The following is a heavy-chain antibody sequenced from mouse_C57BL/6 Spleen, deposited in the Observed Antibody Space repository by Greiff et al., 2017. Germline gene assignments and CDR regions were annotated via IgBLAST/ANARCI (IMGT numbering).Heavy chain of an antibody. CDR3: TRYYDYDGRVGYFDY. CDR1: GYTFTDYY. V-gene: IGHV1-75*01. D-gene: IGHD2-4*01. CDR2: IFPGSGST. Sequence: VQLQQSGPELVKPGASVKISCKASGYTFTDYYINWVKQRPGQGLEWIGGIFPGSGSTYYNQKFKGKATLTVDKSSSTAYMLLSSLTSEDSAVYFCTRYYDYDGRVGYFDYWGQGTTLTVSS. J-gene: IGHJ2*01.